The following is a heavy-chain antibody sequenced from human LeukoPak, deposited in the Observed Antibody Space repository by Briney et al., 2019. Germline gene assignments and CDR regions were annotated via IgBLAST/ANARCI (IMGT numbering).Heavy chain of an antibody. J-gene: IGHJ4*02. D-gene: IGHD5-24*01. Sequence: SVKVSCKASGYTFTNYYMHWVRQAPGQGLEWMGGIIPIFRTANYAQKFQGRVTITADESTSTAYMELSSLRSEDTAVYYCARGARAGYNLEPFDYWGQGTLVTVSS. CDR1: GYTFTNYY. V-gene: IGHV1-69*13. CDR2: IIPIFRTA. CDR3: ARGARAGYNLEPFDY.